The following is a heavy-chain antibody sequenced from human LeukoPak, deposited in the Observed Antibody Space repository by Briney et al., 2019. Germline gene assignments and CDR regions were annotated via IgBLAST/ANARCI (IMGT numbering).Heavy chain of an antibody. Sequence: SETLSLTCTVSGGSISSSSYYWGWIRQAPGKGLERIGSIYYSGSTYYNPSLKSRVTISVDTSKSLFSLKLSSVTAADTAVYYCARGINGAKWLVPYYFDYWGHGTLVTVSS. CDR3: ARGINGAKWLVPYYFDY. D-gene: IGHD6-19*01. CDR2: IYYSGST. J-gene: IGHJ4*01. V-gene: IGHV4-39*02. CDR1: GGSISSSSYY.